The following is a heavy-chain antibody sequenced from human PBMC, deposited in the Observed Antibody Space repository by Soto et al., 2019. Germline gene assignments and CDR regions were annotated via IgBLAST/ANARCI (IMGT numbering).Heavy chain of an antibody. Sequence: SETLSLTCGASGGTVASSHWWSWVRQSPGRGLEWIGTVYHTGDTNFNPSLQSRVTFSVDKSNNQFSLRLTSVTAADTAVYFCAREIVTAGGNNYFDPWGPGTLVTVSS. D-gene: IGHD2-21*02. CDR2: VYHTGDT. CDR1: GGTVASSHW. CDR3: AREIVTAGGNNYFDP. V-gene: IGHV4-4*02. J-gene: IGHJ5*02.